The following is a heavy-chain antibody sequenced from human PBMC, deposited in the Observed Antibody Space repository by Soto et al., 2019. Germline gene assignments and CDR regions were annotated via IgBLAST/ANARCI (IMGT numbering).Heavy chain of an antibody. CDR1: GYSFTSYW. V-gene: IGHV5-10-1*03. CDR3: ARLDVYAYYYYGMDV. CDR2: IDPSDSYT. J-gene: IGHJ6*02. Sequence: EVQLVQSGAEVKKPGESLRISCKGSGYSFTSYWISWVRQMPGKGLEWMGRIDPSDSYTNYSPSFQGHVTISADKSISTAYLQWSSLKASDTAMYYCARLDVYAYYYYGMDVWGQGTTVTVSS. D-gene: IGHD2-8*01.